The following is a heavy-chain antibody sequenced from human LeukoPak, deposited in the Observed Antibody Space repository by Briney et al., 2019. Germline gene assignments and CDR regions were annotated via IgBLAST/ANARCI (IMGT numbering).Heavy chain of an antibody. CDR3: ARPAVVTAALHI. V-gene: IGHV4-34*01. J-gene: IGHJ3*02. CDR2: INHSGST. D-gene: IGHD2-2*01. Sequence: KPSETLSLTCAAYGGSFSGYYWSWIRQPPGKGLEWIGEINHSGSTNYNPSLKSRVTISVDTSKNQFSLKLSSVTAADTAVYYCARPAVVTAALHIWGQGTMVTVSS. CDR1: GGSFSGYY.